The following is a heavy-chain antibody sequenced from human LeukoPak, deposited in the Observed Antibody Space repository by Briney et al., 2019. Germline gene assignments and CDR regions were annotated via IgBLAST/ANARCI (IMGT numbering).Heavy chain of an antibody. CDR1: GFTVSSNY. J-gene: IGHJ6*02. D-gene: IGHD5-18*01. Sequence: GRSLRLSCAASGFTVSSNYMTWVGQAPGKGLEWVSVIYGGGTTYYADSVKGKFTISRDNSKNTLYLQMNSLRVEDTAVYYCARDRVETAMGPQFRTYYYYGMDVWGQGTTVTVSS. V-gene: IGHV3-66*01. CDR2: IYGGGTT. CDR3: ARDRVETAMGPQFRTYYYYGMDV.